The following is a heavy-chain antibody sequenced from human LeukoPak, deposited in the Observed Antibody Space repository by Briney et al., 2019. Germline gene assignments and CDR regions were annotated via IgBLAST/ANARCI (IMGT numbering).Heavy chain of an antibody. V-gene: IGHV3-21*01. J-gene: IGHJ4*02. Sequence: PGGSLRLSCAASGFTFSSYSMNWVRQAPGKGLEWVSSISSSSSYIYYAESVKGRFTISRDNAKNSLNLQMNSLLAEDTAVYYCARWGTWGFDYWGQGTLVTVSS. CDR1: GFTFSSYS. CDR3: ARWGTWGFDY. D-gene: IGHD3-16*01. CDR2: ISSSSSYI.